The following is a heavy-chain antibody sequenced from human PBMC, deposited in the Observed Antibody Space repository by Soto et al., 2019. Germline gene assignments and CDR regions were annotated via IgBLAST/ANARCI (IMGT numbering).Heavy chain of an antibody. D-gene: IGHD4-17*01. V-gene: IGHV1-69*12. CDR1: GGTFSSYA. J-gene: IGHJ5*02. CDR3: ARSEPDYGWWFDP. CDR2: IIPIFGTA. Sequence: QVQLVQSGAEVKKPGSSVKVSCKASGGTFSSYAISWVRQAPGQGLEWMGGIIPIFGTANYAQKFQGRVTISADESASTAFMELSSLRSEDTAVDYCARSEPDYGWWFDPWGQGTLVTVSS.